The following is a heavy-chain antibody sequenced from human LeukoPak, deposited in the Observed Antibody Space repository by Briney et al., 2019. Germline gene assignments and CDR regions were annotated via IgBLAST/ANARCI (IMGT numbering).Heavy chain of an antibody. J-gene: IGHJ6*03. CDR2: ISGSGGST. D-gene: IGHD6-13*01. V-gene: IGHV3-23*01. CDR3: AREGIAAAGYYYYMDV. CDR1: GFTFSSYG. Sequence: GGSLRLSCAASGFTFSSYGMHWVRQAPGKGLEWVSAISGSGGSTYYADSVKGRFTISRDNSKNTLYLQMNSLRAEDTAVYYCAREGIAAAGYYYYMDVWGKGTTVTVSS.